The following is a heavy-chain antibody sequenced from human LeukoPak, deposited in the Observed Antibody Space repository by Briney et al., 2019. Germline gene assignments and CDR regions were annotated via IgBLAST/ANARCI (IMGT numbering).Heavy chain of an antibody. CDR3: AKVTLPSMVRGVVFDY. D-gene: IGHD3-10*01. CDR1: GFSFSNYA. V-gene: IGHV3-23*01. J-gene: IGHJ4*02. Sequence: GGSLRLSCAASGFSFSNYAMNWVRQAPGKGLEWVSALSGSGGSTYYADSVKGRFTISRDNSKNTLYLQMNSLRAEDTALYYCAKVTLPSMVRGVVFDYWGQGTRVTVSS. CDR2: LSGSGGST.